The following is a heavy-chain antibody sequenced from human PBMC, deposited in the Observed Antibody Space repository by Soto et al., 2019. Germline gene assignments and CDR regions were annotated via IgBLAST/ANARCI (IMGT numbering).Heavy chain of an antibody. CDR3: ARLVYGYSSGWYDSYYYYYGMDV. D-gene: IGHD6-19*01. CDR2: INHSGST. J-gene: IGHJ6*02. CDR1: GGAFSGYY. Sequence: SSETLSLTCAVHGGAFSGYYWSWIRQPPGKGLEWIGEINHSGSTNYNPSLKSRVTISVDTSKNQFSLKLSSVTAADTAVYYCARLVYGYSSGWYDSYYYYYGMDVWGQGTTVTVSS. V-gene: IGHV4-34*01.